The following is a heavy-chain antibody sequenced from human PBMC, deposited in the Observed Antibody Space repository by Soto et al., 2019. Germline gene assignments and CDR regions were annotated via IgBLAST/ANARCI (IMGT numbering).Heavy chain of an antibody. CDR2: ISYSGGP. D-gene: IGHD3-10*01. V-gene: IGHV4-59*01. CDR3: ARVKNSYGSGSHITHYYFDY. CDR1: GGSISSYY. J-gene: IGHJ4*02. Sequence: PSATLSLTCTVSGGSISSYYWSWIRQPPGKGLEWVGYISYSGGPNYNPSFQRRGTISVYTSNNQFSLKLSAVTATDTAVYYCARVKNSYGSGSHITHYYFDYWGQGTRVTVSS.